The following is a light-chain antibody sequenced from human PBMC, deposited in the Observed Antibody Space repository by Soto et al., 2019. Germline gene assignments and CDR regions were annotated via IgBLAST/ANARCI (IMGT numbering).Light chain of an antibody. V-gene: IGKV3-15*01. J-gene: IGKJ4*01. CDR2: GAS. CDR1: QSISSS. CDR3: QQYHNWPPVT. Sequence: EIVMTQSPATLSVSPGERATLSCRASQSISSSLAWYQQKPGQAPRLLIHGASTRATGIPARFSGSGSGTEFTLTISSLQSEDFAIFYCQQYHNWPPVTFGGGTKVDIK.